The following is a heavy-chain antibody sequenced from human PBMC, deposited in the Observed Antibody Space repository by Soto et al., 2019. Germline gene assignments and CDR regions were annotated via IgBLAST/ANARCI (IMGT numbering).Heavy chain of an antibody. J-gene: IGHJ3*01. CDR1: GGSISSYY. CDR3: ARVWGGAFDF. V-gene: IGHV4-59*01. Sequence: QVQLQESGPGLVKPSETLSLTCTVSGGSISSYYWSWIRQPPGKGLEWIGYIYYSGSTKYNPSLTHRAAISVDGSSNRCSLRLSSVTAADTAVYYCARVWGGAFDFWGQGTMVAVSS. CDR2: IYYSGST. D-gene: IGHD3-10*01.